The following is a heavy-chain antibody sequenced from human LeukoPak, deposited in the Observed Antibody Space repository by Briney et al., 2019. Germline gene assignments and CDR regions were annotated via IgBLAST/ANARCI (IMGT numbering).Heavy chain of an antibody. J-gene: IGHJ3*02. CDR1: GFTFGDYA. CDR2: IRSKAYGGTT. D-gene: IGHD3-3*01. V-gene: IGHV3-49*04. Sequence: PGGSLRLSCTASGFTFGDYAMSWVRQAPGKGLEWVGFIRSKAYGGTTEYAASVKGRFTISRDDSKSIAYLQMNSLKTEDTAVYYCTRERVALDAFDIWGQGTMVTVSS. CDR3: TRERVALDAFDI.